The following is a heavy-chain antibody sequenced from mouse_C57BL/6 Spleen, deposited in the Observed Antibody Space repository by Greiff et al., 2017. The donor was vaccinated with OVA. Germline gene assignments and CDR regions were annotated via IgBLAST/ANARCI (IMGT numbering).Heavy chain of an antibody. CDR2: IDPSDSYT. D-gene: IGHD3-2*02. V-gene: IGHV1-69*01. Sequence: QVQLQQPGAELVMPGASVKLSCKASGYTFTSYWMHWVKQRPGQGLEWIGEIDPSDSYTNYNQKFKGKSTLTVDKSSSTAYMQLSSLTSEDSAVYYCSLRLDYYAMDYWGQGTSVTVSS. CDR3: SLRLDYYAMDY. CDR1: GYTFTSYW. J-gene: IGHJ4*01.